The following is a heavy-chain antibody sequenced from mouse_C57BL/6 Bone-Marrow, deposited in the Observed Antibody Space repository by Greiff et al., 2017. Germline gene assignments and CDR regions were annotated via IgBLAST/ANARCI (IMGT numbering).Heavy chain of an antibody. Sequence: QVQLQQSGAELARPGASVKLSCKASGYTFTSYGISWVKQRTGQGLEWIGEISPRSGITYYNEKFKGKATLTADKSSSTAYMGLRSLTSEDSAVYFCAIEVYYYGSSPYYYAMDYWGQGTSVTVSS. CDR1: GYTFTSYG. J-gene: IGHJ4*01. CDR3: AIEVYYYGSSPYYYAMDY. D-gene: IGHD1-1*01. V-gene: IGHV1-81*01. CDR2: ISPRSGIT.